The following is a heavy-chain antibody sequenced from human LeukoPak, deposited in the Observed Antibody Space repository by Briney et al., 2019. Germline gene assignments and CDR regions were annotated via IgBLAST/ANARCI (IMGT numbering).Heavy chain of an antibody. D-gene: IGHD2-2*01. V-gene: IGHV4-4*02. CDR3: ARVPSSRYCSSTSCYDY. Sequence: SETLSLTCAVSGGSISSSNWWSWVRQPPGKGLEWIGEIYHSGSTNYNPSLKSRVTISVDKSKNQFSLKLSSVTAADTAVYYCARVPSSRYCSSTSCYDYWGQGTLVTVSS. J-gene: IGHJ4*02. CDR2: IYHSGST. CDR1: GGSISSSNW.